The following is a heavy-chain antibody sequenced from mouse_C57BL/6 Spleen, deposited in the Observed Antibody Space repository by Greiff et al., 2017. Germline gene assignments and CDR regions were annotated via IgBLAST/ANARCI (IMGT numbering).Heavy chain of an antibody. Sequence: QVQLQQSGPELVKPGASVKISCKASGYAFSSSWMNWVKQRPGKGLEWIGRIYPGDGDTNYNGKFKGKATLTADKSSSTAYMQLSSLTSEDSAVYFCARYYYDYFDYGGQGTTLTVSS. CDR3: ARYYYDYFDY. J-gene: IGHJ2*01. CDR2: IYPGDGDT. D-gene: IGHD1-1*01. V-gene: IGHV1-82*01. CDR1: GYAFSSSW.